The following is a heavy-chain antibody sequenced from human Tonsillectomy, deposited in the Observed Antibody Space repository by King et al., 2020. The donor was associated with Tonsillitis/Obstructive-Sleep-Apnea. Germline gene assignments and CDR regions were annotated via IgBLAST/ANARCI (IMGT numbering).Heavy chain of an antibody. D-gene: IGHD3-3*01. J-gene: IGHJ6*03. Sequence: QLVQSGAEVKKPGESLRISCKGSGYSFTSYWISWVRQMPGKGLEWMGRIDPSDSYTNYSPSFQGHVTISADKSISTAYLQWSSLKASDTAMYYCAGSVLYYVWSDYYLDYYYYMDVWGKGTTVTVSS. CDR3: AGSVLYYVWSDYYLDYYYYMDV. CDR1: GYSFTSYW. V-gene: IGHV5-10-1*01. CDR2: IDPSDSYT.